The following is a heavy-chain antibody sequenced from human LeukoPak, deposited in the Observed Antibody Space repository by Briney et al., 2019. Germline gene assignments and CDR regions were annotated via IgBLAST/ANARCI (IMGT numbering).Heavy chain of an antibody. V-gene: IGHV3-48*02. CDR1: GFTFSTYG. J-gene: IGHJ4*02. Sequence: PGRSLRPSCAASGFTFSTYGMSWVRQAPRNGREWLSHITSGGTIYYADSVKGRFTISRDNAKSSLYLQMSSLRDEDTAVYYCARRYCSGGSCGVGPYFDYWGQGTLVTVSS. CDR3: ARRYCSGGSCGVGPYFDY. CDR2: ITSGGTI. D-gene: IGHD2-15*01.